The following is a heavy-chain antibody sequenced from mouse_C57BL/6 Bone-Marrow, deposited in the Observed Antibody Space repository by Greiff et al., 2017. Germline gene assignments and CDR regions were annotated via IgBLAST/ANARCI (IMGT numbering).Heavy chain of an antibody. D-gene: IGHD2-5*01. J-gene: IGHJ2*01. Sequence: ESGPELVKPGASVKLSCKASGYTFTSYDINWVKQRPGQGLEWIGWIYPRDGSTKYNEKFKGKATLTVDTSSSTAYMELHSLTSEDSAVYFCAREDYSNLFDYWGQGTTLTVSS. CDR3: AREDYSNLFDY. CDR2: IYPRDGST. CDR1: GYTFTSYD. V-gene: IGHV1-85*01.